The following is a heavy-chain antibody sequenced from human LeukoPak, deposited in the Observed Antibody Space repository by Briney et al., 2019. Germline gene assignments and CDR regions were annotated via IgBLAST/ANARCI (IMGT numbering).Heavy chain of an antibody. CDR2: INPNSGGT. CDR1: GYTFTGYY. CDR3: ARDTLIAYCGGDCYKDYYYGMDV. V-gene: IGHV1-2*02. Sequence: ASVSVSCKASGYTFTGYYMHWVRQAPGQGLEGMGWINPNSGGTNYAQKFQGRVTMTRDTSISTAYMELSRLRSDDTAVYYCARDTLIAYCGGDCYKDYYYGMDVWGQGTTVTVSS. J-gene: IGHJ6*02. D-gene: IGHD2-21*02.